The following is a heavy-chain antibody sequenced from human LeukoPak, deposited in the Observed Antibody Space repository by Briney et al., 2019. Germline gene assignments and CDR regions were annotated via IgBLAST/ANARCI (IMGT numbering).Heavy chain of an antibody. CDR1: GYSFVSFG. D-gene: IGHD6-19*01. V-gene: IGHV1-18*01. Sequence: ASVKVSCKTSGYSFVSFGITWVRQAPGQGLEWMGWISGYNGNTNYAQNLQGRVTVTTDTSTSTAYMELRSLRSDDTAVYYCARWSGGSDWLYHYGMDVWGQGTTVTVSS. CDR3: ARWSGGSDWLYHYGMDV. J-gene: IGHJ6*02. CDR2: ISGYNGNT.